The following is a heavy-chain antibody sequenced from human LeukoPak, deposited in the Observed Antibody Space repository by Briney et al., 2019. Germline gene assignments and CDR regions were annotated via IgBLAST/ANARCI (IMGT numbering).Heavy chain of an antibody. D-gene: IGHD3-3*01. CDR2: TYNSGAT. CDR1: GGSFSRYY. Sequence: SETLSLTCTVSGGSFSRYYWTWIRQPPGNGLEWMGYTYNSGATSYNPSLKSRVTISLDTSKNQVSLKLTSVTAADTAVYYCARGELRFLEWSNWFDPWGQGTLVTVSS. CDR3: ARGELRFLEWSNWFDP. J-gene: IGHJ5*02. V-gene: IGHV4-59*01.